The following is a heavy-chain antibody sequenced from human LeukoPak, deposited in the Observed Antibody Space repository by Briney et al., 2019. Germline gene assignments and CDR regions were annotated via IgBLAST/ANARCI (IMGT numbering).Heavy chain of an antibody. CDR1: GFTFSDYW. J-gene: IGHJ6*03. CDR3: ARARTGKSYYYMDV. Sequence: PGGSLRLSCVGSGFTFSDYWMSWVRQAPGKGLEWAANIKQDGSEKDYVDALKGRFTISRDNAKNSLYLQMNSLRAEDTAVYYCARARTGKSYYYMDVWGKGTTVTVSS. CDR2: IKQDGSEK. V-gene: IGHV3-7*01. D-gene: IGHD1-1*01.